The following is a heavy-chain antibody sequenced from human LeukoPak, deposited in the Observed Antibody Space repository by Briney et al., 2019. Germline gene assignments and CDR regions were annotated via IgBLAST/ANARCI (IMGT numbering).Heavy chain of an antibody. V-gene: IGHV3-23*01. CDR2: ISGSGGST. CDR1: GFTFSSYA. Sequence: GGSLRLSCAASGFTFSSYAMSWVRQAPGKRLEWVSAISGSGGSTYYADSVKGRFTISGDNSKNTLYLQMNSLRAEDTAVYYCAKASSSWYYFDYWGQGTLVTVSS. CDR3: AKASSSWYYFDY. J-gene: IGHJ4*02. D-gene: IGHD6-13*01.